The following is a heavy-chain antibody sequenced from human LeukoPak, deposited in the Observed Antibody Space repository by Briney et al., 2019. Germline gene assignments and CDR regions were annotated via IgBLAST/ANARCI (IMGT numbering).Heavy chain of an antibody. CDR2: FDPEDGET. D-gene: IGHD1-26*01. CDR3: ATDLVGATPTRGVEYFQH. J-gene: IGHJ1*01. V-gene: IGHV1-24*01. Sequence: VASVKVSCKVSGYTLTELSMHWVRQAPGKGLEWMGGFDPEDGETIYAQKFQGRVTMTEDTSTDTAYMELSSLRSEDTAVYYCATDLVGATPTRGVEYFQHWGQGTLVTVSS. CDR1: GYTLTELS.